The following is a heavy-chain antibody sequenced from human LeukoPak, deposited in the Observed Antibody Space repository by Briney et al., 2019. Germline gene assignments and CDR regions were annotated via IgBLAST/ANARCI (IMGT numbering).Heavy chain of an antibody. CDR2: ISSSSSTI. V-gene: IGHV3-48*01. D-gene: IGHD6-13*01. Sequence: PGGSLRLSCAASGFTFSSYSMNWVRQAPGKGLEWVSYISSSSSTIYCADSVKGRFTISRDNAKNSLYLQMDSLRAEDTAVYYCARGRQPLDYWGQGTLVTVSS. CDR1: GFTFSSYS. J-gene: IGHJ4*02. CDR3: ARGRQPLDY.